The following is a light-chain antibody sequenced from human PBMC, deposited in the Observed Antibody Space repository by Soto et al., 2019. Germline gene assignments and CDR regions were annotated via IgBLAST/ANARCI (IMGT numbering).Light chain of an antibody. CDR3: NSYTSSSTFV. J-gene: IGLJ1*01. CDR1: SSDVGGYNY. V-gene: IGLV2-14*03. Sequence: QSALPQPASVSGSPGQSITISCAGTSSDVGGYNYVSWYQHHPGKAPKLMIYDVSNRPSGVSNRFSGSKSGNTASLTISGLQAEDEADYYCNSYTSSSTFVFGTGTKLTVL. CDR2: DVS.